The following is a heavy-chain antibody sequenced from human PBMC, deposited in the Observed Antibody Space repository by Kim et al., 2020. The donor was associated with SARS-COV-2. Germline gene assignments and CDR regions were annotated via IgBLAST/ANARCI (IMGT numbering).Heavy chain of an antibody. D-gene: IGHD3-10*01. CDR2: IYSGGST. Sequence: GGSLRLSCAASGFTVSSNYMSWVRQAPGKGLEWVSVIYSGGSTYYADSVKGRFTISRDNSKNTLYLQMNSLRAEDTAVYYCARVGENYYGSGSYYWGQGTLVTVSS. CDR3: ARVGENYYGSGSYY. CDR1: GFTVSSNY. V-gene: IGHV3-66*02. J-gene: IGHJ4*02.